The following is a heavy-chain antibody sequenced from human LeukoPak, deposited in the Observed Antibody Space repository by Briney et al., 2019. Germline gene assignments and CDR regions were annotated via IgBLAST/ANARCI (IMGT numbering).Heavy chain of an antibody. D-gene: IGHD3-9*01. V-gene: IGHV3-30-3*01. CDR1: GFTFSSYA. J-gene: IGHJ4*02. Sequence: GRSLRLSCAASGFTFSSYAMPWVRQAPGKGLEWVAVISYDGSNKYYADSVKGRFTISRDNSKNTLYLQMNSLRAEDTAVYYCARVSLDWLLYGPFDYWGQGTLVTVSS. CDR2: ISYDGSNK. CDR3: ARVSLDWLLYGPFDY.